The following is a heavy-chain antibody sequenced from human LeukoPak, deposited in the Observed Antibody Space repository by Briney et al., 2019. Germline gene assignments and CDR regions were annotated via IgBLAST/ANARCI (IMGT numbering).Heavy chain of an antibody. CDR1: GGTFSSYA. CDR2: IIPILGIA. Sequence: VASVKVSCKASGGTFSSYAISWVRQAPGQGLEWMGRIIPILGIANYAQKFQGRVTITADKSTSTAYMELSSLRSEDTAVYYCARVGYHYDSSGYYHSYYFDYWGQGTLVTVSS. CDR3: ARVGYHYDSSGYYHSYYFDY. V-gene: IGHV1-69*04. D-gene: IGHD3-22*01. J-gene: IGHJ4*02.